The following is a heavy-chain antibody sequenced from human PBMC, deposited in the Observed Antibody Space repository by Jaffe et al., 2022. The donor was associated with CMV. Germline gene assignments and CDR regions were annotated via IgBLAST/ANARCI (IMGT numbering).Heavy chain of an antibody. CDR3: ARIQAASPDPRPSQYYYYMDV. D-gene: IGHD6-13*01. J-gene: IGHJ6*03. CDR2: INWDDDK. Sequence: QVTLRESGPALVKPTQTLTLTCTFSGFSLTTSGMCVNWIRQPPGKALEWLARINWDDDKYYSPSLKTRLTISKDSSKNQVVLTMTNMDPVDTATYYCARIQAASPDPRPSQYYYYMDVWGKGTTVTVSS. CDR1: GFSLTTSGMC. V-gene: IGHV2-70*15.